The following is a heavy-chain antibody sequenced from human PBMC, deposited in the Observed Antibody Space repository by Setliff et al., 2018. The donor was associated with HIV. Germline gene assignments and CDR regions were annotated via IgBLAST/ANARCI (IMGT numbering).Heavy chain of an antibody. CDR2: IYKGGST. V-gene: IGHV4-28*01. Sequence: PSETLSLTCVVSGYSISSSYWWDWIRQPPGKGLEWIGWIGYIYKGGSTYYNPSLKSRVTMSEDTSKDQFSLKLRSVTAVDTAVYYCARSALWFGEADWYFDLWGRGTLVTVSS. CDR3: ARSALWFGEADWYFDL. J-gene: IGHJ2*01. D-gene: IGHD3-10*01. CDR1: GYSISSSYW.